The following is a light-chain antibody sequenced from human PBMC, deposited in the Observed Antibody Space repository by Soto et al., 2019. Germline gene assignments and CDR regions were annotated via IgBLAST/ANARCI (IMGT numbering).Light chain of an antibody. Sequence: QSVLTQPPSVSGAPGHRVTISCTGSSSNIGAGYDVHWYQQLPGTAPKLLIYGNSNRPSGVPDRFSGSKSGTSASLAITGLQAEDEADYYCQSYDSSLSGSVFGNGTKVTVL. CDR2: GNS. V-gene: IGLV1-40*01. CDR3: QSYDSSLSGSV. J-gene: IGLJ1*01. CDR1: SSNIGAGYD.